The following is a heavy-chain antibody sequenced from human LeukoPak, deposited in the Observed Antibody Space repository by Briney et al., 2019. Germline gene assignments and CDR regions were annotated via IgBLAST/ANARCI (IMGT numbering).Heavy chain of an antibody. CDR3: ARAGLQGNWFDP. CDR1: GGSISSYD. CDR2: IYYSGST. J-gene: IGHJ5*02. Sequence: PSETLSLTCTVSGGSISSYDWSWIRQPPGKGLEWVGYIYYSGSTNYNPSLKSRVSISVDTSKNQFSLKLSSVPAADTAVYYCARAGLQGNWFDPWGQGTLVTVSS. V-gene: IGHV4-59*01.